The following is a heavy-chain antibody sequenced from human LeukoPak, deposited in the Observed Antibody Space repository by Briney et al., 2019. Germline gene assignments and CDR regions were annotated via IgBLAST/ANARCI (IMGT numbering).Heavy chain of an antibody. CDR2: MNPNSGNT. Sequence: ASVKVSCKASGYAFTSYDINWVRQATGQGLEWMGWMNPNSGNTGYAQKFQGRVTMTRNTSISTAYMELSSLRSEDTAVYYCATTPGYSSGWGGYWGQGTLVTVSS. D-gene: IGHD6-19*01. V-gene: IGHV1-8*01. CDR3: ATTPGYSSGWGGY. J-gene: IGHJ4*02. CDR1: GYAFTSYD.